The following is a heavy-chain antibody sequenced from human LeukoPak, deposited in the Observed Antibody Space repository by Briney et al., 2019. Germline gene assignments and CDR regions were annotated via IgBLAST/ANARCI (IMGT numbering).Heavy chain of an antibody. Sequence: GGSLRLSCTASGFTFSTYGMHWVRQAPGKGLEWAAVIWYDGTNKYYADSVKGRFTISRDNAKNALYLQMNSLRADDTAVYYCTRDREQEPTYDYWGQGALVTVSS. CDR2: IWYDGTNK. D-gene: IGHD6-13*01. CDR1: GFTFSTYG. J-gene: IGHJ4*02. V-gene: IGHV3-33*01. CDR3: TRDREQEPTYDY.